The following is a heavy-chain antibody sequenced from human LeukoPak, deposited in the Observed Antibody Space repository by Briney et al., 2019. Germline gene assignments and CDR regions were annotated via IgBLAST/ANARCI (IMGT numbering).Heavy chain of an antibody. CDR1: GFTFSSYS. CDR2: ISSSSSYI. J-gene: IGHJ4*02. D-gene: IGHD2-2*01. CDR3: ARLGRGIVVEFDF. V-gene: IGHV3-21*01. Sequence: PGGSLRLSCAASGFTFSSYSMNWVRQAPGKGLEWVSSISSSSSYIYYADSVKGRFTISRDNTKNSLYLQMNSLRAEDTAVYYCARLGRGIVVEFDFWGQGTLVTVSS.